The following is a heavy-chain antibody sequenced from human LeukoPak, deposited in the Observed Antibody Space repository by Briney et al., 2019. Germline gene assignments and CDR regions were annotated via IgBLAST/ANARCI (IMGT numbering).Heavy chain of an antibody. CDR1: GFTFSDYV. Sequence: GGSLRLSCAASGFTFSDYVMHWVRQAPGKGLEWVAVVSYDGSNQYYADSEKGRFTISRDNSKNTFYLQMNSLRAEDTAVYYCAKGRGGTSLDYWGQGTLVTVSS. CDR3: AKGRGGTSLDY. CDR2: VSYDGSNQ. D-gene: IGHD3-10*01. V-gene: IGHV3-30-3*01. J-gene: IGHJ4*02.